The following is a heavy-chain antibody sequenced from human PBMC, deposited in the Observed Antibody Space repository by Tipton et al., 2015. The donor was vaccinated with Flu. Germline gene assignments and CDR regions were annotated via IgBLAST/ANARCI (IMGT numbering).Heavy chain of an antibody. CDR3: ARRDYSSYVSDTKNWVEA. CDR1: GDSIGTDYF. J-gene: IGHJ5*02. Sequence: TLSLTCSVSGDSIGTDYFWAWIRRAPGKGLEWIGNIHYSGSPHYNSSLKSRVTITVDTSKNQFSLRLSSMTAADTAVYYCARRDYSSYVSDTKNWVEAWGEGTM. D-gene: IGHD4-11*01. CDR2: IHYSGSP. V-gene: IGHV4-38-2*01.